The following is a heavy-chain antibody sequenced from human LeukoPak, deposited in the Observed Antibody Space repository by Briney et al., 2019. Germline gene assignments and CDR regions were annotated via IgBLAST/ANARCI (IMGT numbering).Heavy chain of an antibody. J-gene: IGHJ4*02. Sequence: SGGSLRLSCAASGFSVSSSFMSWVRQAPGKGLEWVSAISGSGDTTYYADSVKGRFTVSRDNSKNTLYLQMNSLRAEDTAVYYCAKDLISTGPRITIFGGLTAFEYWGQGTLVTVSS. CDR2: ISGSGDTT. V-gene: IGHV3-23*01. CDR1: GFSVSSSF. CDR3: AKDLISTGPRITIFGGLTAFEY. D-gene: IGHD3-3*01.